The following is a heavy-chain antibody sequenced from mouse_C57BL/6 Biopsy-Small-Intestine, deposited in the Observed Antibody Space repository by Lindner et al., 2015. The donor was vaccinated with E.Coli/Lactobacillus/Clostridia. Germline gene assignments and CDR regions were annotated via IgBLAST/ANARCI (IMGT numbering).Heavy chain of an antibody. CDR2: IRNKANGYTT. Sequence: VQLQESGGGLVQPGGSLSLSCAASGFTFTDYYTSWVRQPPGKALEWLGFIRNKANGYTTEYSASVKGRFTISRDNSQSILYLQMNALRAEDSATYYCARYTPSYYGSLAYWGQGTLVTVSA. D-gene: IGHD1-1*01. J-gene: IGHJ3*01. V-gene: IGHV7-3*01. CDR1: GFTFTDYY. CDR3: ARYTPSYYGSLAY.